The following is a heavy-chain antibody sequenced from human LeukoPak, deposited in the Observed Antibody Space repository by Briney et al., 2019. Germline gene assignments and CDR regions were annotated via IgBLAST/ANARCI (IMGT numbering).Heavy chain of an antibody. V-gene: IGHV3-23*01. J-gene: IGHJ6*02. D-gene: IGHD3-3*01. CDR1: GFTFSSYA. CDR2: ISGSGGST. Sequence: GGSLRLSCAASGFTFSSYAMSWVRQAPGKGLEWVSAISGSGGSTYYADSVKGRFTISRDNSKNTLYLQMNSLRAEDTAVYYCAKTSYYDFWSGRPHYYYYGMDVWGQGTRSPSP. CDR3: AKTSYYDFWSGRPHYYYYGMDV.